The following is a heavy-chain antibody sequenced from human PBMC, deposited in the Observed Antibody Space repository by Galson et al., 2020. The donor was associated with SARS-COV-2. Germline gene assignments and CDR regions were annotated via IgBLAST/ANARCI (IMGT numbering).Heavy chain of an antibody. V-gene: IGHV3-33*01. CDR1: GFTFSGHG. J-gene: IGHJ4*02. CDR2: IWPDGSNK. D-gene: IGHD6-19*01. Sequence: GESLKISCAASGFTFSGHGMHWVRQGPGKGLEWVASIWPDGSNKYYGDSVKGRFTISRDSSKNTVYLQMNNLRADDTAVYYCARDGQTSSGWAFDYWGQGTLVTVSS. CDR3: ARDGQTSSGWAFDY.